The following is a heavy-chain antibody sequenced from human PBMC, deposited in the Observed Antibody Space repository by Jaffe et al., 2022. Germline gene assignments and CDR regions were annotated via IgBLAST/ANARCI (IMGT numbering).Heavy chain of an antibody. CDR1: GFTFDDYA. Sequence: EVQLVESGGGLVQPGRSLRLSCAASGFTFDDYAMHWVRQAPGKGLEWVSGISWNSGSIGYADSVKGRFTISRDNAKNSLYLQMNSLRAEDTALYYCAKDIGSGWNHDAFDIWGQGTMVTVSS. CDR3: AKDIGSGWNHDAFDI. D-gene: IGHD6-19*01. V-gene: IGHV3-9*01. CDR2: ISWNSGSI. J-gene: IGHJ3*02.